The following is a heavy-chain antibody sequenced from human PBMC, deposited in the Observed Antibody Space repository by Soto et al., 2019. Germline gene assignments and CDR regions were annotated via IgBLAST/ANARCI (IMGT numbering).Heavy chain of an antibody. CDR2: IIPILGIA. V-gene: IGHV1-69*02. J-gene: IGHJ6*02. CDR3: ARRVIAAAGTGDYYYDGMDV. CDR1: GGTFSSYT. D-gene: IGHD6-13*01. Sequence: QVQLVQSGAEVKKPGSSVKVSCKASGGTFSSYTISWVRQAPGQGLEWMGRIIPILGIANYAQRFQGRVTITADKSTSTAYMELSSLRPEDTAVYYCARRVIAAAGTGDYYYDGMDVWGQGTTVTVSS.